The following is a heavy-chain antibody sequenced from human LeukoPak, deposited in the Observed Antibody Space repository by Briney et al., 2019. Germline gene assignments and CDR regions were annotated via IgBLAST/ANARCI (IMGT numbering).Heavy chain of an antibody. V-gene: IGHV3-23*01. D-gene: IGHD3/OR15-3a*01. CDR3: AKGGPGDYYYGMDV. Sequence: QPGRSLRLSCAASGFTFSSYAMSWVRQAPGKGLEWVSAISGSGGSTYYADSVKGRFTISRDNSKNTLYLQMNSLRAEDTAVYYCAKGGPGDYYYGMDVWGQGTTVTVSS. CDR1: GFTFSSYA. CDR2: ISGSGGST. J-gene: IGHJ6*02.